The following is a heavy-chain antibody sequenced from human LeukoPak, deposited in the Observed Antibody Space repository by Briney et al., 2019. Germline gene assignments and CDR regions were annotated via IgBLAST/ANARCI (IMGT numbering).Heavy chain of an antibody. CDR2: IYSGAST. Sequence: GGSLRLSRAASGFSVSNNYMSWVRQAPGKGLEWVSVIYSGASTYHADSVKGRFTISRDNSKNTLHLQMNNLRAEDTAVYYCARLRGYHYADAFDIWGQGTVVTVSS. V-gene: IGHV3-53*01. CDR1: GFSVSNNY. J-gene: IGHJ3*02. D-gene: IGHD3-22*01. CDR3: ARLRGYHYADAFDI.